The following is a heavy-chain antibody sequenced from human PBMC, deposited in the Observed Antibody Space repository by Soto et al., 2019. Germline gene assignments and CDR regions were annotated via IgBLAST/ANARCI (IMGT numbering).Heavy chain of an antibody. V-gene: IGHV1-18*01. D-gene: IGHD5-12*01. J-gene: IGHJ4*02. CDR2: IIAYNGNT. Sequence: TVSCNSSCYTFASNGNIRVRPAPGQGLEWMGWIIAYNGNTNYAQKLQGRVTMTTDTSTSTAYMELRSLRSDDTAVYYCGRGRSGQIVVFYWGQGTPVTIS. CDR3: GRGRSGQIVVFY. CDR1: CYTFASNG.